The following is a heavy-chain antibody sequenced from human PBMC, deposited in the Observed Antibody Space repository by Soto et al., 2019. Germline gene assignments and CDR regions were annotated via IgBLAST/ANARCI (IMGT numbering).Heavy chain of an antibody. CDR3: ARDPVAYCGGDCRTFDY. V-gene: IGHV3-30-3*01. CDR1: GFTFSSYA. Sequence: QVQLVESGGGVVQPGRSLRLSCAASGFTFSSYAMHWVRQAPGKGLEWVAVISYDGSNKYYADSVKGRFTISRDNSKNXXDLQMNRLRAEDTAVYYCARDPVAYCGGDCRTFDYWGQGTLVTVSS. CDR2: ISYDGSNK. J-gene: IGHJ4*02. D-gene: IGHD2-21*02.